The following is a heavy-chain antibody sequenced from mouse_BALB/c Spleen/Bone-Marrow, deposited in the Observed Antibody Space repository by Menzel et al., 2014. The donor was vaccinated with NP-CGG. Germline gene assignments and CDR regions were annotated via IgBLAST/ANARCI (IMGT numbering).Heavy chain of an antibody. D-gene: IGHD2-4*01. V-gene: IGHV1-7*01. CDR3: AREGGIRSTMITTKVSDY. Sequence: QVQLQQSGAELAKPGASVKMSCKASGYTFTNYWMHWVKQRPGQGLEWIGYINPSTGYTEYNQKFKDKATLTADKSSTTAYMQLSSLTSKDSAVYYCAREGGIRSTMITTKVSDYGGQGTTLTVSS. CDR1: GYTFTNYW. J-gene: IGHJ2*01. CDR2: INPSTGYT.